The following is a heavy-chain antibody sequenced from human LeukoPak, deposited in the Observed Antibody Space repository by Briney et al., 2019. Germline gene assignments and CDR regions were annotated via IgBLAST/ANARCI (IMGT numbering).Heavy chain of an antibody. V-gene: IGHV1-2*02. CDR1: GYTFTGYY. J-gene: IGHJ6*02. CDR2: INPNSGGT. CDR3: ARRGSWYLLYYYYGMDV. D-gene: IGHD6-13*01. Sequence: ASVKVSCKASGYTFTGYYMHWVRQAPGQGLEWMGWINPNSGGTNYAQKFQGRVTMTRNTSISTAYMELSSLRSEDTAVYYCARRGSWYLLYYYYGMDVWGQGTTVTVSS.